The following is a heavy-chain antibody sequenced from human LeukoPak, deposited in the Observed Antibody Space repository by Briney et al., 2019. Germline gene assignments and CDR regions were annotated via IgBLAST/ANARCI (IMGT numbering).Heavy chain of an antibody. CDR1: GFTVSTNY. J-gene: IGHJ6*02. CDR2: IYSGGST. V-gene: IGHV3-66*02. Sequence: GGSLRLSCAASGFTVSTNYMRWVRQAPGKGLEWASVIYSGGSTYYADSVKGRFTISRDNSKNTLYLQINSLRAEDTAVYYCAGDTRIYYDSSGYYLYYGMDVWGQGTTVTVSS. D-gene: IGHD3-22*01. CDR3: AGDTRIYYDSSGYYLYYGMDV.